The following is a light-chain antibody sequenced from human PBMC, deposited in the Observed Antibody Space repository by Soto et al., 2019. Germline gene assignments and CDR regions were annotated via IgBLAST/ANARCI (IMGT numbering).Light chain of an antibody. V-gene: IGKV1-27*01. CDR1: QYINNY. Sequence: DIQMTQSPSSLSTSVGDRVTITCRASQYINNYLNWYQQKPGKAPKLLIFAAYNLQSGVPSRFSGSGSGTDFTLTISSLQPEDVATYYCQNYKSALRITFGQGTRLEIK. CDR2: AAY. CDR3: QNYKSALRIT. J-gene: IGKJ5*01.